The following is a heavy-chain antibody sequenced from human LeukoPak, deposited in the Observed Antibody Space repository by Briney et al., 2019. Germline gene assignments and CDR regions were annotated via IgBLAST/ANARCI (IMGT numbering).Heavy chain of an antibody. CDR2: IYHSGST. CDR3: ARGPSYYYYYMDV. V-gene: IGHV4-38-2*02. CDR1: GYSISSGYY. Sequence: PPETLSLTCTVSGYSISSGYYWGWIQQPPGKGLEWIGSIYHSGSTYYNPSLKSRVTISVDTSKNQFSLKLSSVTAADTAVYYCARGPSYYYYYMDVWGKGTTVTVSS. J-gene: IGHJ6*03.